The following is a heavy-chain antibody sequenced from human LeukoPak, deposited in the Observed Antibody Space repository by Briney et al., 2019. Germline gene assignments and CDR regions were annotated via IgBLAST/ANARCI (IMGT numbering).Heavy chain of an antibody. D-gene: IGHD3-22*01. CDR3: ARVGDPIVVDYYYMDV. CDR1: GYSISSGHY. Sequence: SETLSLTCAVSGYSISSGHYWGWIRQPPGKGLEWIGSIYHSGSTYYNPALKSRVTISVDTSNNHFSLKLSSVTAADTAVYYCARVGDPIVVDYYYMDVWGKGTTVTVSS. V-gene: IGHV4-38-2*01. CDR2: IYHSGST. J-gene: IGHJ6*03.